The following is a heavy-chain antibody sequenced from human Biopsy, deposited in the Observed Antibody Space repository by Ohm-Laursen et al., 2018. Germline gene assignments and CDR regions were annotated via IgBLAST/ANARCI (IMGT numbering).Heavy chain of an antibody. CDR2: IYYSGRP. D-gene: IGHD1-20*01. CDR1: GDSIARYY. J-gene: IGHJ6*02. CDR3: ARVDRYNFDHYIMDA. Sequence: SGTLSLTCTVSGDSIARYYWTWIRQSPGKGLEWIAYIYYSGRPNYNPSLKGRVVISVDRSRNQSFLKLTSATAADTAIYYCARVDRYNFDHYIMDAWGRGTTVTVSS. V-gene: IGHV4-59*07.